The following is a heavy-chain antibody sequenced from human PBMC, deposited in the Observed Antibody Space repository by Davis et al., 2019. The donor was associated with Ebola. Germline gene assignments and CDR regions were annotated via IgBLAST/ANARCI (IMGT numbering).Heavy chain of an antibody. CDR1: GGSFSDYY. D-gene: IGHD6-25*01. CDR3: ARVAAASRDY. J-gene: IGHJ4*02. V-gene: IGHV3-11*04. Sequence: LSLTCGVYGGSFSDYYMSWIRQAPGKGLEWVSYISSSGSTKYYADSVKGRFTISRDNSRNTLYLQMNSLRTEDTAVYYCARVAAASRDYWGQGTLVTVSS. CDR2: ISSSGSTK.